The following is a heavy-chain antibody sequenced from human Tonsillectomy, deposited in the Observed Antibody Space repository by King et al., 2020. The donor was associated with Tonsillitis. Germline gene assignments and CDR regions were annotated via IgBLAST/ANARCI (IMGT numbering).Heavy chain of an antibody. CDR2: IKQDGSEI. J-gene: IGHJ4*02. D-gene: IGHD3-22*01. Sequence: VQLVESGGGLVQPGGSLRLSCAASGFTFSTYWMTWVRQAPGKGLEWVANIKQDGSEIYYVDSVKGRFTISRDNAKNSLYLQMNSLRAEDTAVYYCASYYDSSGSSGFDYWGQGTLVTVSS. V-gene: IGHV3-7*01. CDR1: GFTFSTYW. CDR3: ASYYDSSGSSGFDY.